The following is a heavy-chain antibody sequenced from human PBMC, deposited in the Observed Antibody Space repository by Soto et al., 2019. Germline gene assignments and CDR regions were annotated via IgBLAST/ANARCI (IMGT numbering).Heavy chain of an antibody. CDR2: ISSSTSYI. D-gene: IGHD6-19*01. J-gene: IGHJ6*02. Sequence: PGGSLRLSCAASGFTFSSYRMHCDRQGPGKGLEWVSSISSSTSYIYYADSVKGRFTISRDNAKNSLYLQMNSLRAEDTAVYYCSRDKQWLVRGYYYGMDVRGQGTTVTV. V-gene: IGHV3-21*01. CDR1: GFTFSSYR. CDR3: SRDKQWLVRGYYYGMDV.